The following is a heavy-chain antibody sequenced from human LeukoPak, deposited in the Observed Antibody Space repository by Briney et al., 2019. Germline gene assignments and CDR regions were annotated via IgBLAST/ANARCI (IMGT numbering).Heavy chain of an antibody. CDR1: GGSISSPSHY. D-gene: IGHD6-19*01. Sequence: SETLSLTCTVSGGSISSPSHYWGWIRQPPGKGLEWIGSIYYSGSTYYSPSLKSRVTISVDTSKNQFSLKLSSVTAADTAVYYCARNAVYYYYGMDVWGQGTTVTVSS. J-gene: IGHJ6*02. CDR2: IYYSGST. CDR3: ARNAVYYYYGMDV. V-gene: IGHV4-39*07.